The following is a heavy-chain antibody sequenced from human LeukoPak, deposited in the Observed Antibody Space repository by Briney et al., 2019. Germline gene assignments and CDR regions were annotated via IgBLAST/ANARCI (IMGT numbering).Heavy chain of an antibody. CDR2: IWYDGSNK. CDR3: ARVIHSSSWDAFDI. Sequence: GGSLRLSCAASGFTFSSYGMHWVRQAPGKGLEWVAVIWYDGSNKCYADSVKGRFTISRDNSKNTLYLQMNSLRAEDTAVYYCARVIHSSSWDAFDIWGQGTMVTVSS. D-gene: IGHD6-13*01. J-gene: IGHJ3*02. CDR1: GFTFSSYG. V-gene: IGHV3-33*01.